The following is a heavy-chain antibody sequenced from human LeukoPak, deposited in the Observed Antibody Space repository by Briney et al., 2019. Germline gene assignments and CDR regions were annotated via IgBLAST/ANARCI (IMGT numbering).Heavy chain of an antibody. J-gene: IGHJ5*02. CDR3: ARDFRAAMVSDWFDP. CDR2: INPNSGGT. Sequence: ASVKVSCKASGYTFTGYYMHWVRQAPGQGLEWMGWINPNSGGTNYAQKFQGRVTMARDTSISTAYMELSRLRSDDTAVYYCARDFRAAMVSDWFDPWGQGTLVTVSS. CDR1: GYTFTGYY. D-gene: IGHD5-18*01. V-gene: IGHV1-2*02.